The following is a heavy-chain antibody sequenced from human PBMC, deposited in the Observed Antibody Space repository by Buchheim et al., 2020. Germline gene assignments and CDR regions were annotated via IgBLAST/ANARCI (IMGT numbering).Heavy chain of an antibody. CDR3: TTGALAES. D-gene: IGHD1-14*01. CDR2: IKSDGSDT. CDR1: GFTFSTYW. V-gene: IGHV3-74*01. Sequence: EVQLVESGGDLVQPGGSLRLSCAASGFTFSTYWMQWVRQAPGKGLVWVSRIKSDGSDTTYAHSVKGRFTISRDTSKNTLYLQMNSLRAEDTAVYYCTTGALAESWGQGTL. J-gene: IGHJ4*02.